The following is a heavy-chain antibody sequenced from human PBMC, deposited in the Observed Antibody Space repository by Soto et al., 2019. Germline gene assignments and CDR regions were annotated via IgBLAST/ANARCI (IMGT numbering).Heavy chain of an antibody. V-gene: IGHV4-30-2*01. CDR3: ARGPYDSSGFYSGFDI. J-gene: IGHJ3*02. CDR1: GGSIISGAYS. D-gene: IGHD3-22*01. CDR2: MYHTGST. Sequence: PSETLSLTCTVSGGSIISGAYSWSWIRQPPGKGLEWIAYMYHTGSTHYSPSLKSRVTVSVDSSKNQLSLRRGSGTAAATAVLYCARGPYDSSGFYSGFDIWGQGTVVTVSS.